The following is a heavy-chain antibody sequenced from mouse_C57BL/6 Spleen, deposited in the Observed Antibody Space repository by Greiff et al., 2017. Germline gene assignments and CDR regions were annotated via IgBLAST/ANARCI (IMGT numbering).Heavy chain of an antibody. Sequence: QVQLQQSGPGLVQPSQSLSITCTVSGFSLTSYGVHWVRQSPGKGLEWLGVIWSGGSTDYNAAFISRLSISKDNSKSQVFFKMNSLQADDTAIYYCARNHYGSSPYWYFDVWGTGTTVTVSS. V-gene: IGHV2-2*01. CDR2: IWSGGST. CDR3: ARNHYGSSPYWYFDV. D-gene: IGHD1-1*01. CDR1: GFSLTSYG. J-gene: IGHJ1*03.